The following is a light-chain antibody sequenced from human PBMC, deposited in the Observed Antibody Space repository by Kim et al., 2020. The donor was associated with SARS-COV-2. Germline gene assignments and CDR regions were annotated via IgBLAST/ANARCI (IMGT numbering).Light chain of an antibody. V-gene: IGLV2-14*01. J-gene: IGLJ3*02. CDR3: NSYTSSDTWV. CDR2: EVT. CDR1: SSDVGTYNY. Sequence: GQSSTVSGTGTSSDVGTYNYVSWYQQHPGKVPKLLIYEVTKRPSGASDRFSGSKSGNTASLTISGLQAEDEADYYCNSYTSSDTWVFGGGTQLTVL.